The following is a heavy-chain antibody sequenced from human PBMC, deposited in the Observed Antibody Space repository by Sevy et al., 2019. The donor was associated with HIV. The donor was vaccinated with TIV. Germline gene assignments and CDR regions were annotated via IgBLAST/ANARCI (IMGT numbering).Heavy chain of an antibody. D-gene: IGHD2-2*02. Sequence: ASVKVSCKASGYTFTSYGISWVRQAPGQGLEWMGWISAYNGNTNHAQKLQGRVTMTTDTSTSTAYMELRSLRSDDTAVYYCARGYCSSTSCYNSFDYWGQGTLVTVSS. V-gene: IGHV1-18*01. J-gene: IGHJ4*02. CDR1: GYTFTSYG. CDR3: ARGYCSSTSCYNSFDY. CDR2: ISAYNGNT.